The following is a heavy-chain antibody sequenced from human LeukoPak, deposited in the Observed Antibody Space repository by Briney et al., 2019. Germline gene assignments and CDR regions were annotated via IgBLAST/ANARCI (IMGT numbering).Heavy chain of an antibody. V-gene: IGHV1-2*06. CDR2: INPNSGGT. Sequence: ASVKVSCKASGYTFTGYYMHWVRQAPGQGLEWMGRINPNSGGTNYAQKFQGRVTMTRDTSISTAYMELSRLRSDDTAVYYCARVTMVRGVPLSYYYYGMDVWGQGTTVTVSS. J-gene: IGHJ6*02. CDR1: GYTFTGYY. D-gene: IGHD3-10*01. CDR3: ARVTMVRGVPLSYYYYGMDV.